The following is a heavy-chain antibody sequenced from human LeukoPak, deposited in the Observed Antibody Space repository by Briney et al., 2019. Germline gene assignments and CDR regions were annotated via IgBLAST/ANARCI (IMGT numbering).Heavy chain of an antibody. CDR2: IYYSGST. J-gene: IGHJ4*02. CDR3: VRVATNLIDS. CDR1: GGSISSGDYY. Sequence: SETLSLTCTVSGGSISSGDYYWSWIRQPPGKGLEWIGYIYYSGSTYYNPSLKSRVTISVDTSRNQFSLRLSSVTAAETTAYYCVRVATNLIDSWGQGTLVTVSS. V-gene: IGHV4-30-4*01. D-gene: IGHD5-12*01.